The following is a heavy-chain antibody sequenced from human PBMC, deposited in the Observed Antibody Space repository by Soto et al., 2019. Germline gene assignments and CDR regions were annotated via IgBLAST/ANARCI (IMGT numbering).Heavy chain of an antibody. V-gene: IGHV3-33*01. CDR1: GFTLSSYG. Sequence: GGSLRLSCAASGFTLSSYGMHWVRQAPGKGLEWVAVIWYDGSNKYYADSVKGRFTISRDNSKNTLYLQMNSLRAEDTAVYYCARDPRGYCTNGVCSNDAFDIWGQGTMVTVSS. CDR3: ARDPRGYCTNGVCSNDAFDI. D-gene: IGHD2-8*01. J-gene: IGHJ3*02. CDR2: IWYDGSNK.